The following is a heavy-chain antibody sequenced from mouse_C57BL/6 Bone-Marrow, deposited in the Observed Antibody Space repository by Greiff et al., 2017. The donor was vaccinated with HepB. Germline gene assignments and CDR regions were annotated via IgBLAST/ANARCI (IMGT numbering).Heavy chain of an antibody. V-gene: IGHV1-69*01. D-gene: IGHD2-1*01. CDR3: ARNYGNYYWYFDV. Sequence: QVQLQQPGAELVMPGASVKLSCKASGYTFTSYWMHWVKQRPGQGLEWIGEIDPSDSYTNYNQKFKGKSTLTVDKSSSTAYMQLSSLTSEDSAVYYCARNYGNYYWYFDVWGTGTTVTVSS. CDR2: IDPSDSYT. CDR1: GYTFTSYW. J-gene: IGHJ1*03.